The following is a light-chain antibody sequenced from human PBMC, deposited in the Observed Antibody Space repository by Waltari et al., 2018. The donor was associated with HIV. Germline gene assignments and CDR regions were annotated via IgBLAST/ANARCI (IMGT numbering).Light chain of an antibody. J-gene: IGKJ4*01. V-gene: IGKV1-39*01. Sequence: DIQMTQSPSSLSASVGDSVTLTCRASQNITTYLSWYQQKTGKAPLLLLYAASTLQRGVASRFSGSGSGTDFTLTISSLQPGDFASYYCQQTYSLPLTFGGGTKVVIK. CDR3: QQTYSLPLT. CDR2: AAS. CDR1: QNITTY.